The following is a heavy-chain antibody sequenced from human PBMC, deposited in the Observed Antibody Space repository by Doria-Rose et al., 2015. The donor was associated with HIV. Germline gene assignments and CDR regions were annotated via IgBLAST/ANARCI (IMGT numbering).Heavy chain of an antibody. D-gene: IGHD1-26*01. J-gene: IGHJ4*02. CDR1: GGSISHYY. CDR2: IFDTGST. Sequence: QVQLQESGPGLVKPSETLSLTCSVSGGSISHYYWGWIRQPPGKGLEYIGDIFDTGSTNYSPSLKSRVSISIDTSKNKFSLRLSSVTAADTAVYYCARVLSGTYDYWGQGTLVTVSS. V-gene: IGHV4-59*01. CDR3: ARVLSGTYDY.